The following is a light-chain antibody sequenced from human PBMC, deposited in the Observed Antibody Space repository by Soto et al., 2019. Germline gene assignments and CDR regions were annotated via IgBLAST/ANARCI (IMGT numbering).Light chain of an antibody. CDR1: SSDIGGYNF. V-gene: IGLV2-8*01. J-gene: IGLJ1*01. CDR2: DVT. CDR3: SSHGGSNNPYV. Sequence: QSALTQPPSASGSPGQSVAISCTGTSSDIGGYNFVSWYQQHPGKAPKLMIYDVTKRPSGVPDRFSGSKSGNTATLIVSGRQAEDEADYYCSSHGGSNNPYVFGPGTKLTVL.